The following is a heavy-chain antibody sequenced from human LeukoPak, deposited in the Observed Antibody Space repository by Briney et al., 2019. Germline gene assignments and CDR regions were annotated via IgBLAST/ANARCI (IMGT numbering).Heavy chain of an antibody. Sequence: GGSLRLSCAASGFTFSTYWMHWVRQAPGKGLVWVSRINSDGSSTSYADSVKGRFTISRDNAKSTLYLQMNSLRAEDTAVYYCARSYYDSSGTLFDYWGQGTLVTVSS. J-gene: IGHJ4*02. CDR2: INSDGSST. D-gene: IGHD3-22*01. CDR3: ARSYYDSSGTLFDY. CDR1: GFTFSTYW. V-gene: IGHV3-74*01.